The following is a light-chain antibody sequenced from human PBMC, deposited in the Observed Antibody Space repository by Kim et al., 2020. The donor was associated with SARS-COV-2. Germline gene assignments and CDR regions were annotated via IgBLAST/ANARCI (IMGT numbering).Light chain of an antibody. J-gene: IGLJ2*01. V-gene: IGLV6-57*03. CDR2: EDD. Sequence: GRKVTISCSRSRGSIDDNYVQWYQQLPGGVPTTVIYEDDQSPSGVSDRFSGSIDNSSNSASLTISGLRTGDDADYYCQSYNRDNVIFGGGTQLTVL. CDR1: RGSIDDNY. CDR3: QSYNRDNVI.